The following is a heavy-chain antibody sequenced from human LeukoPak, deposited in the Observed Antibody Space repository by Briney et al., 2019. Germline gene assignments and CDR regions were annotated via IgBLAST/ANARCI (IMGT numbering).Heavy chain of an antibody. D-gene: IGHD5-18*01. Sequence: SETLSLTCAVYGGSFSGYYWSWIRQPPGKGLEWIGEINHSGSTNYNPSLKSRVTISVDTSRNQFSLKLSSVTAAGTAMYYCARAGERGYNGYDDAFDIWGQGTMVTVSS. V-gene: IGHV4-34*01. CDR1: GGSFSGYY. CDR2: INHSGST. J-gene: IGHJ3*02. CDR3: ARAGERGYNGYDDAFDI.